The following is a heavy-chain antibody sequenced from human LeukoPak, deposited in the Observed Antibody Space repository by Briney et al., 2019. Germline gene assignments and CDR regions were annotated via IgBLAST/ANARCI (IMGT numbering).Heavy chain of an antibody. J-gene: IGHJ4*02. D-gene: IGHD3-22*01. CDR1: GGTFSSYA. Sequence: GASVKVSCKASGGTFSSYAISWVRQAPGQGLEWMGRIIPIFGTANYAQKFQGRVTITTDESTSTAYMELSSLRSEDTAVYYCARGGDYYDSSGYYDYFDHWGQGTLVTVSS. CDR3: ARGGDYYDSSGYYDYFDH. CDR2: IIPIFGTA. V-gene: IGHV1-69*05.